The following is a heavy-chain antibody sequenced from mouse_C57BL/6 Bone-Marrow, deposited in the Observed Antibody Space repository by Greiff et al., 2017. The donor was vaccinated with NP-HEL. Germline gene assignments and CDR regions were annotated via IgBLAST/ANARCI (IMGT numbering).Heavy chain of an antibody. CDR2: ISSGGSYT. CDR3: ARQRNYDY. J-gene: IGHJ2*01. D-gene: IGHD2-1*01. Sequence: EVQGVESGGDLVKPGGSLKLSCAASGFTFSSYGMSWVRQTPDKRLEWVATISSGGSYTYYPDSVKGRCTISRDNAKNTLYLQMSSLKSEDTAMYYCARQRNYDYWGQGTTLTVSS. V-gene: IGHV5-6*01. CDR1: GFTFSSYG.